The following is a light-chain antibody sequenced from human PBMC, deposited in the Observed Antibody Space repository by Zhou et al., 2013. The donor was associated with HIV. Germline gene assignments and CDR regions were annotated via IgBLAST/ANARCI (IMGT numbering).Light chain of an antibody. CDR2: GAS. J-gene: IGKJ3*01. Sequence: EIVLTQSPGTLSLSPGERATLSCRASQSVSSNYLAWYQQKPGQAPRLLIYGASSRATGIPNRFSGSGSGTDFTLTISRLEPGDFAVYYCQQYGSSPLTFGPGTKVDIK. CDR1: QSVSSNY. CDR3: QQYGSSPLT. V-gene: IGKV3-20*01.